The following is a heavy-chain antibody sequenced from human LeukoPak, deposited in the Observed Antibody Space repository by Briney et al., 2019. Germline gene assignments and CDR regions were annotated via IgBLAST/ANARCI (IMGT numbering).Heavy chain of an antibody. CDR3: AKRDGFAEQNWSFDL. D-gene: IGHD1/OR15-1a*01. J-gene: IGHJ2*01. V-gene: IGHV3-33*03. CDR2: IWFDKNQ. Sequence: PGGSLRLSCAASGFILNDYGMHWVRQAPGKGLEWVADIWFDKNQHFADSVKGRFAISRDNSKNTVYLQINSLRAEDTAVYYCAKRDGFAEQNWSFDLWGRGTLATVSS. CDR1: GFILNDYG.